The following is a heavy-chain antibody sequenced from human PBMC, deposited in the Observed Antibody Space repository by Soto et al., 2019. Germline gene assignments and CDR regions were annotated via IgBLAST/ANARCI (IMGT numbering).Heavy chain of an antibody. D-gene: IGHD5-18*01. J-gene: IGHJ3*02. CDR1: GFTFSNAW. V-gene: IGHV3-15*01. CDR2: IKSKTDGGTT. CDR3: TTNSVDTAMGVYLWVWWTPGAFDI. Sequence: GSLRLSCAASGFTFSNAWMSWVRQAPGKGLEWVGCIKSKTDGGTTDYAAPVKGRFTISRDDSKNTLYLQMNSLKTEDTAVYYCTTNSVDTAMGVYLWVWWTPGAFDIWGQGTMVTVSS.